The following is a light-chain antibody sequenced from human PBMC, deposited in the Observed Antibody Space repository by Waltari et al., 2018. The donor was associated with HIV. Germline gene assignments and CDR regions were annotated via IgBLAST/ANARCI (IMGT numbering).Light chain of an antibody. J-gene: IGLJ3*02. CDR1: RSNIANNY. CDR2: DNN. Sequence: QPVLTQPPSLSAPSGQNVTISCSGSRSNIANNYVSWYQQFPGAAPKLLMYDNNKRPSGNPDRCSGSKSGTSATLGITAVQAGDEAAYYCATWDSSLNAWVFGGGTRLAVL. V-gene: IGLV1-51*01. CDR3: ATWDSSLNAWV.